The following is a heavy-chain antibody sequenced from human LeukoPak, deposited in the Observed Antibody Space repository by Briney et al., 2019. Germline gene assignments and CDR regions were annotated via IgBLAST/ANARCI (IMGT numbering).Heavy chain of an antibody. CDR2: IYYSGST. CDR1: GGSISSYY. Sequence: PSETLSLTCTVSGGSISSYYWSWIRQPPGKGLEWIGYIYYSGSTNYNPSLKSRVTISVDTSKNQFSLKLSSATAADTAVYYCARGGRELWSKYCYYGMDVWGQGTTVTVSS. J-gene: IGHJ6*02. V-gene: IGHV4-59*08. CDR3: ARGGRELWSKYCYYGMDV. D-gene: IGHD3-10*01.